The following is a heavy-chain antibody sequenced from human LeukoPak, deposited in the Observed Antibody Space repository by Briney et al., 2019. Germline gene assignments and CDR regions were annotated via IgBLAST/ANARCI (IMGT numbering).Heavy chain of an antibody. J-gene: IGHJ5*02. D-gene: IGHD3-16*01. CDR1: GGSVSSGSYY. V-gene: IGHV4-61*01. CDR2: IYYSGST. Sequence: SETLSLTCTVSGGSVSSGSYYWSWIRQPPGKGLEWIGYIYYSGSTNYNPSLKSRVTISVDTSKNQCSLKLSSVTAADTAVYDCATDLFCPRLTGGLDPWGQGTLVTVSS. CDR3: ATDLFCPRLTGGLDP.